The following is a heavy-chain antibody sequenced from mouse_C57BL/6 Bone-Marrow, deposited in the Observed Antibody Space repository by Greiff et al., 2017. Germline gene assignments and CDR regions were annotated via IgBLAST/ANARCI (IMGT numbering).Heavy chain of an antibody. D-gene: IGHD2-3*01. CDR3: ARSPDGYYVGY. V-gene: IGHV1-54*01. J-gene: IGHJ2*01. CDR1: GYAFTNYL. Sequence: VQLQQSGAELVRPGTSVKVSCKASGYAFTNYLIEWVKQRPGQGLEWIGVINPGSGGTNYNEKFKGKATLTADKSSSTAYMQLSSLTSEDSAVYFCARSPDGYYVGYWGQGTTLTVSS. CDR2: INPGSGGT.